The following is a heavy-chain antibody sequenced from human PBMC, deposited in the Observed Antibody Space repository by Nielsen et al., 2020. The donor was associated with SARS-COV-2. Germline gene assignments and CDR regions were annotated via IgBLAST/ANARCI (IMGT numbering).Heavy chain of an antibody. CDR1: GGSISSYY. J-gene: IGHJ3*02. Sequence: GSLRLSCTVSGGSISSYYWSWLRQPPGKGLEWIGWIFYNGRTNYNPSLKSRVTISVDTSKNQFSLKLSSVTAADTAVYYCARDPGNPYYDFWSGYGNAFDIWGQGTMVTVSS. CDR3: ARDPGNPYYDFWSGYGNAFDI. V-gene: IGHV4-59*01. D-gene: IGHD3-3*01. CDR2: IFYNGRT.